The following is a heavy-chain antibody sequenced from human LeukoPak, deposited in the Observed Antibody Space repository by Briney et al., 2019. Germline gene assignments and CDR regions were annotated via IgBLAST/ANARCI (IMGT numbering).Heavy chain of an antibody. Sequence: SQTLSLTCAISGDSVSSNSVTWNWIRQSPSRGLEWLGRTYYRSTWYNDYAVSVRGRITVNPDTSKNQFSLHLNSVTPEDTAVYYCARRLTQYDCFDPWGQEILVAVSS. CDR2: TYYRSTWYN. CDR3: ARRLTQYDCFDP. CDR1: GDSVSSNSVT. V-gene: IGHV6-1*01. D-gene: IGHD2-2*01. J-gene: IGHJ5*02.